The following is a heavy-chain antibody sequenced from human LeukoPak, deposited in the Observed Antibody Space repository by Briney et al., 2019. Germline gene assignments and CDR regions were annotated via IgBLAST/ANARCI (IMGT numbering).Heavy chain of an antibody. CDR2: VDYRGRT. CDR1: GGSVYNYLFF. CDR3: VREMTTPYYDPWGFHRQTEVLDI. D-gene: IGHD3-16*01. V-gene: IGHV4-61*03. J-gene: IGHJ3*02. Sequence: PSKTLSLTCSVSGGSVYNYLFFWSWIRQSPGKGVEWIGNVDYRGRTNFNPSLRSRVTLSIDTSNDNFSLTLKSVTTADTAVYYCVREMTTPYYDPWGFHRQTEVLDIWGQGKMVIVSS.